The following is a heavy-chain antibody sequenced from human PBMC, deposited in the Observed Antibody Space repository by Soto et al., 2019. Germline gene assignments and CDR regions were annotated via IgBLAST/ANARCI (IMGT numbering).Heavy chain of an antibody. CDR2: ISYDGSNK. D-gene: IGHD6-6*01. Sequence: GGSLRLSCAASGFTFSSYGMHWVRQAPGKGLEWVAVISYDGSNKYYADSVKGRFTISRDNSKNTLYLQMNSLRAEDTAVYYCAKEIRTSSSSAWGYYYYGMDVWGQGTTVTVSS. V-gene: IGHV3-30*18. CDR3: AKEIRTSSSSAWGYYYYGMDV. CDR1: GFTFSSYG. J-gene: IGHJ6*02.